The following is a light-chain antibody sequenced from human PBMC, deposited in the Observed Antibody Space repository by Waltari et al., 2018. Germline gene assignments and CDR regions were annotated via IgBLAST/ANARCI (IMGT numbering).Light chain of an antibody. Sequence: QSALTQPASVSGSPGQSTTIPCTGTSSDVGSYNLVSCYQQHPGKAPKLMIYEGSKRPSGVPNRFSGSKSGNTASLTISGLQAEDEADYYCCSYAGSSTLVFGGGTKLTVL. CDR3: CSYAGSSTLV. CDR1: SSDVGSYNL. CDR2: EGS. V-gene: IGLV2-23*01. J-gene: IGLJ2*01.